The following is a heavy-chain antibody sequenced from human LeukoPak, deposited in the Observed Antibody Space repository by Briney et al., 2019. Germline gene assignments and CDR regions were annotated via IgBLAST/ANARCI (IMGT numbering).Heavy chain of an antibody. CDR2: IIPILGIA. Sequence: SVKVSCKTSGYTFTSYGISWVRQAPGQGLEWMGRIIPILGIANYAQKFQGRVTITADKSTSTAYMELSSLRSEDTAVYYCARDRYYGSGSYRYYYGMDVWGQGTTVTVSS. J-gene: IGHJ6*02. D-gene: IGHD3-10*01. CDR3: ARDRYYGSGSYRYYYGMDV. V-gene: IGHV1-69*04. CDR1: GYTFTSYG.